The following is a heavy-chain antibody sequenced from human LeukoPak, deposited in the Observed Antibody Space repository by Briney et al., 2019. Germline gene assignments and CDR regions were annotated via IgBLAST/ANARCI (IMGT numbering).Heavy chain of an antibody. J-gene: IGHJ4*02. CDR1: GGSFSGYY. Sequence: PSETLSLTCGVYGGSFSGYYWSWIRQPPGKGLEWIGEINHSGSTNYNPSLKSRVTISVDTSKNQFSLKLSSVTAADTAVYYCPRGTVYWGQGTLVTVSS. D-gene: IGHD4-17*01. V-gene: IGHV4-34*01. CDR2: INHSGST. CDR3: PRGTVY.